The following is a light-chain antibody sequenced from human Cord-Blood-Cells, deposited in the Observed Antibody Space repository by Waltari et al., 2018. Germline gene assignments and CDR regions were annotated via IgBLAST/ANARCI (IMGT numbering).Light chain of an antibody. CDR3: QQYNSYSWT. J-gene: IGKJ1*01. V-gene: IGKV1-5*03. CDR2: KAS. CDR1: QSISSW. Sequence: LQMPQSPSTLSASVAARVTITCRASQSISSWLAWYQQKPGKAPKLLIYKASSLESGVPSRFSGSGSGTEFTLTISSLQPDDFATYYCQQYNSYSWTFGQGTKVEIK.